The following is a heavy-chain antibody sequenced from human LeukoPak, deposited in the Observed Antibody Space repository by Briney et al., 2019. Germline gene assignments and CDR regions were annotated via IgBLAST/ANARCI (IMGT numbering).Heavy chain of an antibody. J-gene: IGHJ4*02. Sequence: GGSLRLSCAASGFTFSSYAMTWVRQAPGKGLEWVSTISASGDNTYYAGSVKGRFTISRDNSKNTLYLQMDSLRAEDTAVYYCAKRFCSATRCFHFDYWGQGTLVTVSS. CDR3: AKRFCSATRCFHFDY. V-gene: IGHV3-23*01. D-gene: IGHD2-2*01. CDR1: GFTFSSYA. CDR2: ISASGDNT.